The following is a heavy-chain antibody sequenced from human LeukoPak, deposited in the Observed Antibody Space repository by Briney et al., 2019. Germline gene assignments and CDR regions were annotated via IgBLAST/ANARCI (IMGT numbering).Heavy chain of an antibody. CDR3: AGIPPRGSLTDY. Sequence: SVKVSCKASGFTFTSSAVQWVRQARGQRLEWIGWIVVGSGNTNYAQKFQERVTITRDMSTSTAYMELSSLRSEDTAVYYCAGIPPRGSLTDYWGQGTLVTVSS. D-gene: IGHD1-26*01. V-gene: IGHV1-58*01. CDR2: IVVGSGNT. J-gene: IGHJ4*02. CDR1: GFTFTSSA.